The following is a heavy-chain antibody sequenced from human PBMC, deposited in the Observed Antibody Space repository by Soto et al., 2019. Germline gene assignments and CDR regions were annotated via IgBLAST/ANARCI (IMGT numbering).Heavy chain of an antibody. J-gene: IGHJ4*02. D-gene: IGHD1-26*01. CDR3: ARRYGGNLDY. V-gene: IGHV4-59*08. Sequence: SETLSLSCTVSGGSISSYYWSWIRQPPGKGLEWIGYIYYSGGTNYNPSLKSRVTISVDSSKNHFSLKLSSVTAADTAVYYCARRYGGNLDYWGQGTLVTVSS. CDR2: IYYSGGT. CDR1: GGSISSYY.